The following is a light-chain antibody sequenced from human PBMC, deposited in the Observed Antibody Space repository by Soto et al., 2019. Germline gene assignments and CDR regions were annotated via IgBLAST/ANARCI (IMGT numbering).Light chain of an antibody. J-gene: IGLJ3*02. CDR3: STWDDSLNGHGV. V-gene: IGLV1-44*01. Sequence: QLVLTQPPSVSGTPGQRVTISCSGSSSNIGRNAVNWYQQLPGTAPKLLIYSNNQRPSGVPDRFSGSKSGTSASLAISGLQSEDEADYYCSTWDDSLNGHGVFGGGTKLTVL. CDR1: SSNIGRNA. CDR2: SNN.